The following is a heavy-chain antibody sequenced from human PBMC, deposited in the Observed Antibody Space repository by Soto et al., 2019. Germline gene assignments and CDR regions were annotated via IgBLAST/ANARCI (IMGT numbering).Heavy chain of an antibody. CDR2: ISFSGNTI. Sequence: GGSLRLSCVGSGFTFSSHSMNWVRQAPGKGLEWVSYISFSGNTIYYADSVKGRFTISRDNAKSSLFLQMNSLKDEDTAVYYCVRGLNGDFHPDFDHWGQGNLVTVSS. CDR3: VRGLNGDFHPDFDH. CDR1: GFTFSSHS. D-gene: IGHD4-17*01. V-gene: IGHV3-48*02. J-gene: IGHJ4*02.